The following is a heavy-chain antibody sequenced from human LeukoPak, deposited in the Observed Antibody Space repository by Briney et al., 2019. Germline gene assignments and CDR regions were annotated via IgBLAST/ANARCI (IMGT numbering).Heavy chain of an antibody. CDR1: GGSISSYY. CDR3: ARDRGSGWPRFGYYMDV. V-gene: IGHV4-59*01. D-gene: IGHD6-19*01. Sequence: SETLSLTCTVSGGSISSYYWSWIRQPPGKGLEWIGYIYYSGSTNYNPSLKSRVTISVDTSKNQFSLKLSSVTAADTAVYYCARDRGSGWPRFGYYMDVWGKGTTVTVSS. CDR2: IYYSGST. J-gene: IGHJ6*03.